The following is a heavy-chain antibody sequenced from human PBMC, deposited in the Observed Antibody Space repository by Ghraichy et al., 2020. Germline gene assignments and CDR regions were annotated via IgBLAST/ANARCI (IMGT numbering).Heavy chain of an antibody. D-gene: IGHD6-13*01. Sequence: GESLNISCAASGFTFSSYWMSWVRQAPGKGLEWVANIKQDGSEKYYVDSVKGRFTISRDNAKNSLYLQMNSLRAEDTAVYYCARVRGEQQLVLSWYFDLWGRGTLVTVSS. J-gene: IGHJ2*01. CDR3: ARVRGEQQLVLSWYFDL. CDR2: IKQDGSEK. CDR1: GFTFSSYW. V-gene: IGHV3-7*01.